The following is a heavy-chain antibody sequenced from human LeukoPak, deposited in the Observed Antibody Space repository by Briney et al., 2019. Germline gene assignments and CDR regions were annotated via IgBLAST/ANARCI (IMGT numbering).Heavy chain of an antibody. CDR2: IYDSGSA. Sequence: SETLSLTCAVSGYSISSGYQWAWIRQPPGKTLEWIGSIYDSGSAHYNPSLKSRDSISVDTPNNQSALRLSSVTAADTAVYYCARDPRWLTPDCTSISCYKSYFEPWGQGTLVTVSS. CDR1: GYSISSGYQ. CDR3: ARDPRWLTPDCTSISCYKSYFEP. D-gene: IGHD2-2*01. V-gene: IGHV4-38-2*02. J-gene: IGHJ5*02.